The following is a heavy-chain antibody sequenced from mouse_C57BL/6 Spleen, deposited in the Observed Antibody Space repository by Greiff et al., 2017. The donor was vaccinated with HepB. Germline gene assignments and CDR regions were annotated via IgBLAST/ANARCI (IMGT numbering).Heavy chain of an antibody. D-gene: IGHD1-1*01. V-gene: IGHV1-81*01. J-gene: IGHJ2*01. CDR2: IYPRSGNT. CDR3: ASRPYYGSSSSYYFDY. Sequence: QVQLQQSGAELARPGASVKLSCKASGYTFTSYGISWVKQRTGQGLEWIGEIYPRSGNTYYNEKFKGKATLTADKSSSTAYMELRSLTSEDSAVYFCASRPYYGSSSSYYFDYWGQGTTLTVSS. CDR1: GYTFTSYG.